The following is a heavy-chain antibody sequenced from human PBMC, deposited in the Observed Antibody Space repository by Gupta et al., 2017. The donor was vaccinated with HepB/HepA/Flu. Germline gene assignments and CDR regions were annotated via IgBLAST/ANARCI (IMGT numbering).Heavy chain of an antibody. CDR3: VNSGSYANWFDP. CDR1: GYY. CDR2: INPNSGGT. D-gene: IGHD1-26*01. Sequence: GYYMHWVRQAPGQGLEWMGWINPNSGGTNYAQKFQGRVTMTRDTSISTAYMELSRLRSDDTAVYYCVNSGSYANWFDPWGQGTLVTVSS. J-gene: IGHJ5*02. V-gene: IGHV1-2*02.